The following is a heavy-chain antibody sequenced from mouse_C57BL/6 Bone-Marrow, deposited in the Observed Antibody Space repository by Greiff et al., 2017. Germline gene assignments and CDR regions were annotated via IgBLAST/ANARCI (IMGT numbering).Heavy chain of an antibody. Sequence: QVQLQQSGPELVKPGASVKISCKASGYAFSSSWMNWVKQRPGKGLEWIGEIYPRSGNTYYNEKFKGKATLTADKSSSTAYMELRSLTSEDSAVYFCARPYYGSSWFGYWGQGTTLTVSS. CDR3: ARPYYGSSWFGY. J-gene: IGHJ2*01. D-gene: IGHD1-1*01. CDR1: GYAFSSSW. V-gene: IGHV1-82*01. CDR2: IYPRSGNT.